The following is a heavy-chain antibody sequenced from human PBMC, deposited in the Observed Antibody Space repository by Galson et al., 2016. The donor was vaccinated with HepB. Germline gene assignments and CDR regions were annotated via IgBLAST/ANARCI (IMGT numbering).Heavy chain of an antibody. D-gene: IGHD2-21*01. V-gene: IGHV3-33*01. CDR1: GIPFSISG. CDR3: ARVIGGTLDALDT. CDR2: IWSDGSSE. Sequence: SLRLSCAASGIPFSISGMHWVRQAPGQGLEWVAMIWSDGSSEYYADSVKGRFTISRDNSKNTLYLQMNSLRAEDSAVYYCARVIGGTLDALDTWGQGTMVTVSS. J-gene: IGHJ3*02.